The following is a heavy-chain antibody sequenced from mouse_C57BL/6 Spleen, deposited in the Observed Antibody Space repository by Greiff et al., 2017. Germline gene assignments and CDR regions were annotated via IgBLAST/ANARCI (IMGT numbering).Heavy chain of an antibody. CDR3: ARDRDYYGSFDY. V-gene: IGHV5-16*01. D-gene: IGHD1-1*01. CDR2: INYDGSST. J-gene: IGHJ2*01. Sequence: EVQRVESEGGLVQPGSSMKLSCTASGFTFSDYYMAWVRQVPEKGLEWVANINYDGSSTYYLDSLKSRFIISRDNAKNILYLQMSSLKSEDTATYYCARDRDYYGSFDYWGQGTTLTVSS. CDR1: GFTFSDYY.